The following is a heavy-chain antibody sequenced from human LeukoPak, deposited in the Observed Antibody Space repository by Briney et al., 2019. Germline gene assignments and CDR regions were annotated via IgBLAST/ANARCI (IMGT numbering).Heavy chain of an antibody. CDR2: ISSSSSYI. J-gene: IGHJ4*02. CDR1: GFTFSSYS. V-gene: IGHV3-21*04. D-gene: IGHD4-17*01. CDR3: AKRWENYGPTDY. Sequence: GGSLRLSCAASGFTFSSYSMNWVRQAPGKGLEWVSSISSSSSYIYYADSVKGRFTISRDNSKNTQYLQMNSLRAEDTAVYYCAKRWENYGPTDYWGQGTLVTVSS.